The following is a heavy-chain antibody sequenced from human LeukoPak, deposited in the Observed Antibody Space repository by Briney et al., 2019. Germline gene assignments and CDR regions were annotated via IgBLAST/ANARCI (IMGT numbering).Heavy chain of an antibody. Sequence: ASVKVSCKASGYTFTGYYMHWVRQAPGQGLEWMGWINPNSGGTNYAQKFQGRVTMTRDTSISTAYMELSRLRSDDTAVYYCARDTVQLGYYYYGMDVWGQGTTVTVSS. V-gene: IGHV1-2*02. CDR3: ARDTVQLGYYYYGMDV. J-gene: IGHJ6*02. CDR2: INPNSGGT. D-gene: IGHD6-13*01. CDR1: GYTFTGYY.